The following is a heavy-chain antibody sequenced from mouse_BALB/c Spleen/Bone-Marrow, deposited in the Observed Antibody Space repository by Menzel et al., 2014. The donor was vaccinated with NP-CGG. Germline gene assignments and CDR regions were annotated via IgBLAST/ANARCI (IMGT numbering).Heavy chain of an antibody. J-gene: IGHJ2*01. CDR3: ARDRGHYFDY. D-gene: IGHD3-1*01. V-gene: IGHV3-6*02. CDR2: KSYDGSN. CDR1: GYSITSGYY. Sequence: EVQLQESGPGLVKPSQSLSLTCSVTGYSITSGYYWNWIRQFPGNKLEWMGYKSYDGSNNYNPSLKNRMSITRDTSKNQFVLKLNSVTTEDTGTYYCARDRGHYFDYWGQGTTLAVSS.